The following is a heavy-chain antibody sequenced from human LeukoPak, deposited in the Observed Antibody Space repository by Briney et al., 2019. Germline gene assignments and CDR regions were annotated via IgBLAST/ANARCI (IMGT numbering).Heavy chain of an antibody. D-gene: IGHD3-16*01. J-gene: IGHJ3*02. CDR2: INPNSGGT. V-gene: IGHV1-2*06. Sequence: RQAXXXGLEXMGXINPNSGGTNYAQKFQGRVTMTRDTSISTAYMELSRLRSDDTAVYYCARAGRGRTDDAFDIWGQGTMVTVSS. CDR3: ARAGRGRTDDAFDI.